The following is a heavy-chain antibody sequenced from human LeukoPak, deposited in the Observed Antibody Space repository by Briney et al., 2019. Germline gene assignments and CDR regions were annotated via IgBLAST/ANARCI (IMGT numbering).Heavy chain of an antibody. J-gene: IGHJ5*02. CDR1: GYSISSGYY. V-gene: IGHV4-38-2*02. CDR3: ARVIRWSSVGNWFDP. D-gene: IGHD4-23*01. Sequence: PSETLSLTCTVSGYSISSGYYWGWIRQPPGKGLEWIGNIYHSGSTYYNPSLKSRVTISVDTSKNQFSLKLSSVTAADTAVYYCARVIRWSSVGNWFDPWGQGTLVTVSS. CDR2: IYHSGST.